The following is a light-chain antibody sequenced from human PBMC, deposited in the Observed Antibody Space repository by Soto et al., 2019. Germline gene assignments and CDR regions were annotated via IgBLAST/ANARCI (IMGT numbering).Light chain of an antibody. J-gene: IGKJ1*01. CDR3: QQYGSSRWT. CDR1: QRVSPN. V-gene: IGKV3-20*01. Sequence: ILMTQSPATLSVSPGERATLSCRASQRVSPNVAWYQQRPGQPPRLLIFGASTRATGIPGRFSGSGSGTDFTLTISRLEPEDFAVYYCQQYGSSRWTFGQGTKVDIK. CDR2: GAS.